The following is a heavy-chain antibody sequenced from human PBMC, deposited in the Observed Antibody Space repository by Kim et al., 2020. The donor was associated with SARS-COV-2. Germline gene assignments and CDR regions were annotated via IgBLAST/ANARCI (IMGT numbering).Heavy chain of an antibody. CDR2: IYSGGST. CDR3: AREVVVVPAATYYYYYGMGV. Sequence: GGSLKLSCAASGFTVSSNYMSWVRQAPGKGLEWVSVIYSGGSTYYADSVKGRFTISRDNSKNTLYLQMNSLRAEDTAVYYCAREVVVVPAATYYYYYGMGVWGQGTTVTVSS. V-gene: IGHV3-53*01. D-gene: IGHD2-2*01. CDR1: GFTVSSNY. J-gene: IGHJ6*02.